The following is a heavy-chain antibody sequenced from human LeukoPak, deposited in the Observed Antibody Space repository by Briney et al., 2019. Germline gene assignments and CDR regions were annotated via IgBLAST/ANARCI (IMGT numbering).Heavy chain of an antibody. J-gene: IGHJ6*03. CDR1: GYTFTSYG. Sequence: HRASVKVSCKASGYTFTSYGISWVRQAPGQGLEWMGWISAYNGNTNYAQKLQGRVSMTTDTSTSTAYMELRSLRSDDTAVYYCARDFGIAAAVNYYYYMDVWGKGTTVTVSS. CDR3: ARDFGIAAAVNYYYYMDV. V-gene: IGHV1-18*01. CDR2: ISAYNGNT. D-gene: IGHD6-13*01.